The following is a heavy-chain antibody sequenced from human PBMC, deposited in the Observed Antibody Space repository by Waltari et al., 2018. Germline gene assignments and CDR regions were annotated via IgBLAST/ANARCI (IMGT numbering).Heavy chain of an antibody. V-gene: IGHV3-30-3*01. CDR1: GVTFSSYA. Sequence: QVQLVESGGGVVQPGRSLRLSCAASGVTFSSYALHWVRQAPGKGLEWVAVISYDGSNKYYADSVKGRFTISRDNSKNTLYLQMNSLRAEDTAVYYCARDQGGGWYDAFDIWGQGTMVTVSS. CDR3: ARDQGGGWYDAFDI. J-gene: IGHJ3*02. D-gene: IGHD6-19*01. CDR2: ISYDGSNK.